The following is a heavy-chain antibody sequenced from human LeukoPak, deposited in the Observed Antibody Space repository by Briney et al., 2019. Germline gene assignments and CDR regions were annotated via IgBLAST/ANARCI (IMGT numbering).Heavy chain of an antibody. D-gene: IGHD3-22*01. Sequence: QPGRSLRLSCAASGFTFSSYAMSWVRQAPGKGLEWVSGTSGSGVSTYYADSVKGRFTISRDNSKNTLYLQMNSLRAEDTAVYYCAKLRGSSGYSIDYWGQGTLVTVSS. CDR1: GFTFSSYA. J-gene: IGHJ4*02. V-gene: IGHV3-23*01. CDR2: TSGSGVST. CDR3: AKLRGSSGYSIDY.